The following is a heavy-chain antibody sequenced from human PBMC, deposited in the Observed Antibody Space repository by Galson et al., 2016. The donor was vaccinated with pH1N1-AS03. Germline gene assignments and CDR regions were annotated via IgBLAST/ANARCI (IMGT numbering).Heavy chain of an antibody. J-gene: IGHJ4*02. V-gene: IGHV3-53*01. D-gene: IGHD3-16*01. CDR2: IYGGGDT. Sequence: SLRLSCAASGFTINNNYMSWVRQAPGKGLEWVSVIYGGGDTFYADSVKGRFTISRDNSKNTVYLQRNGLRGEDTAVYYCAREPWGSTQGEYWGQGTLVTVSS. CDR1: GFTINNNY. CDR3: AREPWGSTQGEY.